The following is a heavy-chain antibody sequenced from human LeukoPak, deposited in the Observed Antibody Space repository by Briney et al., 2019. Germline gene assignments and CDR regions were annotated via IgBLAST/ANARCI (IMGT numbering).Heavy chain of an antibody. CDR3: ARAGGYCGRIGCPYYFDY. CDR1: GGSISSYY. Sequence: SETLSLTCTVSGGSISSYYWSWIRQPPGKGLEWIGYIYYSGSTNYNPSLKSRVTISVDTSKNQFSLKLSSVTAADTAVYYCARAGGYCGRIGCPYYFDYWGQGSLVAVSS. CDR2: IYYSGST. V-gene: IGHV4-59*01. J-gene: IGHJ4*02. D-gene: IGHD2-2*01.